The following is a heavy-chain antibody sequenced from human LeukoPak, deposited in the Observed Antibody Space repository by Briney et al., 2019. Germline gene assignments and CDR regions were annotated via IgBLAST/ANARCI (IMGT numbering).Heavy chain of an antibody. V-gene: IGHV3-23*01. J-gene: IGHJ6*02. CDR2: ISGSGTRT. Sequence: GGSLRLSCAASGFTFNIYAMSWVRQAPGKGLEWVSVISGSGTRTYYADSVKGRFTISRDNSKNTLYLQMSSLRVEDTAVYYCAKSPVTSGDYYFGMDVWGQGTTVTVSS. CDR3: AKSPVTSGDYYFGMDV. CDR1: GFTFNIYA. D-gene: IGHD4-17*01.